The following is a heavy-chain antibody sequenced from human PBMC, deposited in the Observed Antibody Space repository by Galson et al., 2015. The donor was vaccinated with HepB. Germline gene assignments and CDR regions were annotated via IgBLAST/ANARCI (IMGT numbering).Heavy chain of an antibody. V-gene: IGHV3-23*01. CDR2: ITGAGERT. J-gene: IGHJ3*02. CDR3: TKWDDYGRGNTYDI. D-gene: IGHD4-17*01. Sequence: SLRLSCAASGFIFNHYAMTWVRQAPGKGLEWVSAITGAGERTHYAASVRGRFAISRDNSNNMLYLQMNTLRADDTALYYCTKWDDYGRGNTYDIWGQGTMVTVSS. CDR1: GFIFNHYA.